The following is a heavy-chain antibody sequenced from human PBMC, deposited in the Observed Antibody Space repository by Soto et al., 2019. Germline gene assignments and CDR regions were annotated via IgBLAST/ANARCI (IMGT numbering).Heavy chain of an antibody. CDR1: GFTFSNYA. D-gene: IGHD3-9*01. J-gene: IGHJ4*02. Sequence: EVQLLESGGGLVQPGGSLRLSCAASGFTFSNYAMSWARQAPGKGLEWVSVISNNGGSTYYADSVKGRFTISRDNSKNTLYLQMNSLRAEDTAVYYCAKDESAGYYYFDYWGQGTLVTVSS. CDR3: AKDESAGYYYFDY. CDR2: ISNNGGST. V-gene: IGHV3-23*01.